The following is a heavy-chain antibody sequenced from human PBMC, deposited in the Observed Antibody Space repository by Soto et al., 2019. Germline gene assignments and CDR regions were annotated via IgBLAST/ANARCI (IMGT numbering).Heavy chain of an antibody. CDR2: IYYSGTT. V-gene: IGHV4-59*01. CDR3: ARESYYGSGATVVAY. Sequence: QVQLQESGPGLVRPSETLSLTCPVSGGSISGYYWSWIRQPPGKGLEWIGYIYYSGTTSYNPSLNSRVTMSVDTSKNQFSLKVNSVTAADTAVYYCARESYYGSGATVVAYWGQGTLVTVSS. CDR1: GGSISGYY. D-gene: IGHD3-10*01. J-gene: IGHJ4*02.